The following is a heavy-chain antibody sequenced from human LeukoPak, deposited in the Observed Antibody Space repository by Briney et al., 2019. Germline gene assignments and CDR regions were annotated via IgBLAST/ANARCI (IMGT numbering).Heavy chain of an antibody. D-gene: IGHD5-12*01. V-gene: IGHV4-59*01. J-gene: IGHJ4*02. Sequence: SETLSLTCTVSGGSISSYCWSWIRQPPGKGLEWIGYIYYSGSTNYNPSLKSRVTISVDTSKNQFSLKLSSVTAADTAVYYCARGGDFDYWGQGTLVTVSS. CDR2: IYYSGST. CDR1: GGSISSYC. CDR3: ARGGDFDY.